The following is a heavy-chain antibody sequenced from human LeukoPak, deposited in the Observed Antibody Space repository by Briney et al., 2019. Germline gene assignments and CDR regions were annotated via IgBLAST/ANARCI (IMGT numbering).Heavy chain of an antibody. J-gene: IGHJ4*02. CDR1: GYTFTGYY. D-gene: IGHD5-12*01. CDR2: INPNSGGT. CDR3: ARDRLSGYDWVDY. Sequence: ASVKVSCKASGYTFTGYYMHWVRQAPGQGLEWMGWINPNSGGTNYAQKFQGRVTMTRDTSISTVYMELSRLRSDDTAVYYCARDRLSGYDWVDYWGQGTLVTVSS. V-gene: IGHV1-2*02.